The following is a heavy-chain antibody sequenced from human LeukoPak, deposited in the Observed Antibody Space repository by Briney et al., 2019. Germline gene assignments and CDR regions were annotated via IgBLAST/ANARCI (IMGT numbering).Heavy chain of an antibody. Sequence: SDTLSLTCTIAGGSISSYYWSWVRQPQGKGVEWLGCIYNSGSTSYNPSLKSRVTISVDTSKNQFSLKLSSVTAADTAVYFCARDRGDVIDYWGQGTLVTVSS. CDR2: IYNSGST. J-gene: IGHJ4*02. D-gene: IGHD5-24*01. CDR1: GGSISSYY. V-gene: IGHV4-59*01. CDR3: ARDRGDVIDY.